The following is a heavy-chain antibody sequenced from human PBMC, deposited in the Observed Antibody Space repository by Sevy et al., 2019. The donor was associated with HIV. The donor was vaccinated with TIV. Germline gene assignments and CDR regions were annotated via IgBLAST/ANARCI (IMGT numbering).Heavy chain of an antibody. CDR1: GFTFSSYA. CDR3: AKDRRYYDSSGYYAFDY. Sequence: GGSVRLSCAASGFTFSSYAMSWVRQAPGKGLEWVSAISGSGGSTYYADSVKGRFTISRDNSKNTLYLQMNSLRAEDTAVYYCAKDRRYYDSSGYYAFDYWGQGTLVTVSS. J-gene: IGHJ4*02. D-gene: IGHD3-22*01. CDR2: ISGSGGST. V-gene: IGHV3-23*01.